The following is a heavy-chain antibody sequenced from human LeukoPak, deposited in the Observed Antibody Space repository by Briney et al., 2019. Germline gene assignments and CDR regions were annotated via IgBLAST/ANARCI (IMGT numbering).Heavy chain of an antibody. CDR1: GYTFTSYY. Sequence: ASVEVSCKASGYTFTSYYMHWVRQAPGQGLEWMGIINPSGGSTSYAQKFQGRVTMTRDTSTSTVYMELSSLRSEDTAGYYCARTGWQQQLGFDPWGQGTLVTVSS. D-gene: IGHD6-13*01. J-gene: IGHJ5*02. CDR3: ARTGWQQQLGFDP. V-gene: IGHV1-46*01. CDR2: INPSGGST.